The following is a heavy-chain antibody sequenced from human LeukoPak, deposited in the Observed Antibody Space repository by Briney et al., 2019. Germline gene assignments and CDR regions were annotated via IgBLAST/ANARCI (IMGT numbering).Heavy chain of an antibody. Sequence: GGSLRLSCAASGFTFSSYGMHWVRQAPGKGLEWVAFIRYDGSNKYYADSVKGRFTISRDNSKNTLYLQMNSLRAEDTAVYYCAKGEGAAAGTGFDYWGQGTLVTVSS. V-gene: IGHV3-30*02. J-gene: IGHJ4*02. CDR2: IRYDGSNK. CDR1: GFTFSSYG. CDR3: AKGEGAAAGTGFDY. D-gene: IGHD6-13*01.